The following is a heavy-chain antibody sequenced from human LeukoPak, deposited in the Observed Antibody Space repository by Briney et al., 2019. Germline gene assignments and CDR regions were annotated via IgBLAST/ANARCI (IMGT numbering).Heavy chain of an antibody. D-gene: IGHD6-13*01. V-gene: IGHV3-30*04. CDR3: VRAQGTSRWSDWFDS. Sequence: GGSLRLSCTASGFTFSSCSMHWVRQAPGRGPEWVGLIFYDGSTTKFADSVKGRFTISRDNSKSTLFLQMNSLRPEDTAMYYCVRAQGTSRWSDWFDSWGQGTLVTVSS. CDR1: GFTFSSCS. J-gene: IGHJ5*01. CDR2: IFYDGSTT.